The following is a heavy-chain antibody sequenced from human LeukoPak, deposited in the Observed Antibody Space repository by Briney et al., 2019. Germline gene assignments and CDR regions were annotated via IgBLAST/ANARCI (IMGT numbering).Heavy chain of an antibody. Sequence: ASVKVSCKASGYTFSSYGITWVRQARGQGLEWMGWISAYNGNTNYAQKIQDRVTMTTDTYTSTAYMELRRLRADDTAVYYCAREEYVWGSYRDVDYWGQGTLVTVSS. J-gene: IGHJ4*02. D-gene: IGHD3-16*02. CDR3: AREEYVWGSYRDVDY. CDR2: ISAYNGNT. CDR1: GYTFSSYG. V-gene: IGHV1-18*01.